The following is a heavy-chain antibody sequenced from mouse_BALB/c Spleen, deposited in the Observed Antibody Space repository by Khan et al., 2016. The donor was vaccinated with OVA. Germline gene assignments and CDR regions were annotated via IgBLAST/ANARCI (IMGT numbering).Heavy chain of an antibody. CDR2: ISSGSSTI. CDR1: GFTFSSFG. Sequence: EVELVESGGGLVQPGGSRKLSCAVSGFTFSSFGMHWVRQAPEKGLEWVAYISSGSSTIYYADTVKGRFTISRDNPKNTLFLQMTSLRSEDTAMYYCATYGWWDWGAGTTVTVSS. CDR3: ATYGWWD. V-gene: IGHV5-17*02. D-gene: IGHD1-1*01. J-gene: IGHJ1*01.